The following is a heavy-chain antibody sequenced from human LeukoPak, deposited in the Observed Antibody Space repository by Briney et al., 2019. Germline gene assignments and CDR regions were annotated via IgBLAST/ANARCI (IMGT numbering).Heavy chain of an antibody. CDR3: ARAVGTVSFDY. CDR2: IYYSGST. J-gene: IGHJ4*02. D-gene: IGHD1-1*01. Sequence: SETLSLTCTVSGGSISSYYWSWIRQPPGKGLEWIGYIYYSGSTNYNPSLKSRVTISVDTSKNQFSLKLSSVTAADTAVYYCARAVGTVSFDYWGQGTLVTVSS. V-gene: IGHV4-59*12. CDR1: GGSISSYY.